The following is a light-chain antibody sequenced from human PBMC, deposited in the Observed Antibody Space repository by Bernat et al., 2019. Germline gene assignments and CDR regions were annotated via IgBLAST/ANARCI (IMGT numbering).Light chain of an antibody. CDR2: TSS. V-gene: IGKV1-39*01. J-gene: IGKJ1*01. Sequence: DIEMTQSPSSLSASVGDRITMTCRASQTIFTYLNWYQQRAGTAPKLLTDTSSTLQTWVPSRFSATGSGTDFTLTITGLQPEDFATYYCQQSYAMPWTFGLGTNGEI. CDR3: QQSYAMPWT. CDR1: QTIFTY.